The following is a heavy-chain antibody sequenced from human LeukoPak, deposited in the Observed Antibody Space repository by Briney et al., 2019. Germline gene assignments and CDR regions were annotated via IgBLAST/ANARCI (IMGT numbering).Heavy chain of an antibody. Sequence: GRSLRLSCAASGFTFRSYAMHWVRQAPGTGLVWVSFISYDGNNQYYADSVKGRFTISRDNSKNTLYLQMNSLRTEDTAVYYCAKDAGDQGYFDYWGQGTLVTVSS. CDR3: AKDAGDQGYFDY. CDR2: ISYDGNNQ. D-gene: IGHD3-16*01. CDR1: GFTFRSYA. V-gene: IGHV3-30*04. J-gene: IGHJ4*02.